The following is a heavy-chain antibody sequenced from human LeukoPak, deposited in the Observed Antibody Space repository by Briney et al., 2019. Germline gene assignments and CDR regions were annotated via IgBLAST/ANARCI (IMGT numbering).Heavy chain of an antibody. V-gene: IGHV3-21*01. J-gene: IGHJ4*02. CDR1: GFIFGDYS. CDR3: AEGSGGPGY. CDR2: IDSTSTYI. Sequence: GGSLRLSCAASGFIFGDYSMNWVRQAPGKGLEWVSFIDSTSTYIHYADSVKGRFTVSRDNAKNSLCLQMNSLRAEDTAVYYCAEGSGGPGYWGQGTLVTVSS. D-gene: IGHD1-26*01.